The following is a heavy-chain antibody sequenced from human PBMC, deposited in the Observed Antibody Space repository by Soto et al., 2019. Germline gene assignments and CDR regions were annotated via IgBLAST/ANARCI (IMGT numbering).Heavy chain of an antibody. J-gene: IGHJ5*02. CDR1: GFTFSSYW. CDR3: ARGGYGSGGSCYSVDWFDP. CDR2: INSDGSST. V-gene: IGHV3-74*01. Sequence: PGGSLRLSCAASGFTFSSYWMHWVRQAPGKGLVWVSRINSDGSSTSYADSVKGRFTISRDNAKNTLYLQMNSLRAEDTAVYYCARGGYGSGGSCYSVDWFDPWGQGTLVTVSS. D-gene: IGHD2-15*01.